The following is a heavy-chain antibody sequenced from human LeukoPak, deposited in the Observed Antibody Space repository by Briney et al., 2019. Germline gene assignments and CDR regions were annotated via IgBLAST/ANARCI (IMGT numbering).Heavy chain of an antibody. CDR2: IWYDGSNK. CDR3: AREGLRRAFDI. J-gene: IGHJ3*02. Sequence: GRSLRLSCAASGFTFGSYGMHWVRQAPGKGLEWVAVIWYDGSNKYYADSVKDRFTISRDNSKNTLYLQMNSLRAEDTAVYYCAREGLRRAFDIWGQGTMVTVSS. V-gene: IGHV3-33*01. CDR1: GFTFGSYG. D-gene: IGHD5-12*01.